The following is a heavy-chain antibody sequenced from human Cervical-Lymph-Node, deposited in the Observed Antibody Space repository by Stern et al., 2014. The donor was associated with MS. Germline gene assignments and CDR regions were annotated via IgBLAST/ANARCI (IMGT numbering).Heavy chain of an antibody. CDR2: IKTKTEGGTR. D-gene: IGHD3-16*01. J-gene: IGHJ4*02. V-gene: IGHV3-15*01. CDR3: TTDRGADFDY. Sequence: MQLVQSGGGLVKPGGSLRLSCVVSGISLSNAWMSWVRQAPGKGLEWVGRIKTKTEGGTRDYGAPVKDRFIISRDDSKNTMYLQMNSLKTEDTAVYYCTTDRGADFDYWGQGTLVTVSS. CDR1: GISLSNAW.